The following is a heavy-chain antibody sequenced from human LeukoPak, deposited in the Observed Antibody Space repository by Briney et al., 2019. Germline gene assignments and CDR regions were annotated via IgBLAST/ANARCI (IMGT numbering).Heavy chain of an antibody. Sequence: GASVKVSCKPSGYTFTDSYIHWVRQAPGVGLQRMGWISPNNGDTKYAEDFQDRVTMTRDTSISTAYMELTGLTPDDTAVYYCVRSPIGASAYWGRGTLVTVSS. CDR2: ISPNNGDT. J-gene: IGHJ4*02. D-gene: IGHD3-10*01. V-gene: IGHV1-2*02. CDR1: GYTFTDSY. CDR3: VRSPIGASAY.